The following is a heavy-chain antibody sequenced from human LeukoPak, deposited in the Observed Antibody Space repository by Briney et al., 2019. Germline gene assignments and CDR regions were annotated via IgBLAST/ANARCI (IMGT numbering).Heavy chain of an antibody. CDR3: ARRYYYDSSGYVAFDI. CDR2: MNPNSGNT. J-gene: IGHJ3*02. Sequence: VASVKVSCKASGYTFTNYDINWVRQATGQGLEWMGWMNPNSGNTGYAQKFQGRVTMTRNTSISTAYMQLTSLRSEDTAVYYCARRYYYDSSGYVAFDIWGQGTMVTVSS. D-gene: IGHD3-22*01. CDR1: GYTFTNYD. V-gene: IGHV1-8*01.